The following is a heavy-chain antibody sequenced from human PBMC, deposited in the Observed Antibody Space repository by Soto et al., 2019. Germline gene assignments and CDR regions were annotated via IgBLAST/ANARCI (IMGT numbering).Heavy chain of an antibody. D-gene: IGHD4-17*01. CDR1: GFTFDDYA. J-gene: IGHJ4*02. V-gene: IGHV3-9*01. CDR3: AKSSATTVTPFDY. CDR2: ISWNSGGI. Sequence: EVQLVESGGGLVQPGRSLRLSCAASGFTFDDYAMHWVRQAPGKGLEWVSGISWNSGGIGDADSVKGRFTISRDNAKNSLYLQMTSLRAEDTALYYSAKSSATTVTPFDYWGQGTLVTVSS.